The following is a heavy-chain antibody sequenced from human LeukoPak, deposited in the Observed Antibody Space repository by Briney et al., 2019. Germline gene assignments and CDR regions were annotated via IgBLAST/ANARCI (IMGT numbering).Heavy chain of an antibody. V-gene: IGHV3-30-3*01. J-gene: IGHJ4*02. Sequence: GGSLRLSCAASGFTFSSYAMHWVRQAPSKGLEWVAVISYDGSNKYYADSVKGRFTISRDNSKNTLYLQMNSLRAEDTAVYYCARVFMGYRDYYDSSGYYRPIDYWGQGTLVTVSS. CDR3: ARVFMGYRDYYDSSGYYRPIDY. D-gene: IGHD3-22*01. CDR2: ISYDGSNK. CDR1: GFTFSSYA.